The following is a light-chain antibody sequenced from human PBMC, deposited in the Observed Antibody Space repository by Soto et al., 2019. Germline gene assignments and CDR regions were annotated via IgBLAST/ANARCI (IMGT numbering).Light chain of an antibody. J-gene: IGKJ5*01. CDR2: GAS. Sequence: EIQETESQSYMSESVGDRVTITCRASQDIAGYLAWYQHKPGRTPELLIHGASRLQSGLPARFSGSGSGTDFTLSINSLQPEDFATYYCQQAYSFPITFGQGTRLEIK. CDR1: QDIAGY. V-gene: IGKV1D-12*01. CDR3: QQAYSFPIT.